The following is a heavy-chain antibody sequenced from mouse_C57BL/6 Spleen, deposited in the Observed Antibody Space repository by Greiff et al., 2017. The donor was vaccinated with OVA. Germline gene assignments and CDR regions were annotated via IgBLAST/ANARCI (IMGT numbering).Heavy chain of an antibody. Sequence: VQLKQSGPELVKPGASVKISCKASGYTFTDYYINWVKQRPGQGLEWIGWIFPGSGSTYYNEKFKGKATLTVDKSSSTAYMLLSSLTSEDSAVYFCARAYGNYEAWFAYWGQGTLVTVSA. CDR2: IFPGSGST. V-gene: IGHV1-75*01. CDR3: ARAYGNYEAWFAY. J-gene: IGHJ3*01. D-gene: IGHD2-1*01. CDR1: GYTFTDYY.